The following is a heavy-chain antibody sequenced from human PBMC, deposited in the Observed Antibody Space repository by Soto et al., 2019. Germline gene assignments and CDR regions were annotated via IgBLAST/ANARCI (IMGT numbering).Heavy chain of an antibody. V-gene: IGHV3-66*01. D-gene: IGHD6-6*01. J-gene: IGHJ6*02. CDR2: IYSGGST. CDR3: ARDKFIAARPDKDYYYGMDV. CDR1: GFTVSSNY. Sequence: HPGGSLRLSCAASGFTVSSNYMSWVRQAPGKGLEWVSVIYSGGSTYYADSVKGRFTISRDNSKNTLYLQMNSLRAEDTAVYYCARDKFIAARPDKDYYYGMDVWGQGTTVTVSS.